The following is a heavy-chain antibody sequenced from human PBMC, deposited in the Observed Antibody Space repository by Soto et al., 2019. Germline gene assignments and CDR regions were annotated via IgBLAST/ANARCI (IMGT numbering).Heavy chain of an antibody. CDR3: ARGSSSNWYFDS. Sequence: PSETLSLTCTVSGGSISNYYWAWIRQPPEKGLEWMGDIYNSGSPNYNPTLKSRVSISIDTSKNHISLNLKSVTAADTAVYFCARGSSSNWYFDSWGQGTLVTVSS. CDR2: IYNSGSP. D-gene: IGHD6-13*01. J-gene: IGHJ4*02. CDR1: GGSISNYY. V-gene: IGHV4-59*01.